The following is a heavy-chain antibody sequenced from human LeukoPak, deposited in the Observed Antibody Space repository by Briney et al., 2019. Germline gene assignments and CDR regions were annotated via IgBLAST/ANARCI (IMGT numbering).Heavy chain of an antibody. CDR1: GYSISSGYY. D-gene: IGHD3-10*01. CDR3: ARIMVDHYYYYYYMDV. V-gene: IGHV4-38-2*02. J-gene: IGHJ6*03. Sequence: SKTLSLTCTVSGYSISSGYYWGWIRQPPGKGLEWIGSIYHSGSTYYNPSLKSRVTISVDTSKNQFSLKLSSVTAADTAVYYCARIMVDHYYYYYYMDVWGKGTTVTVSS. CDR2: IYHSGST.